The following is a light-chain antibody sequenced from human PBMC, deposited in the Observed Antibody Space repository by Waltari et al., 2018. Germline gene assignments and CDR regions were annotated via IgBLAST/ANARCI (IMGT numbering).Light chain of an antibody. CDR3: ATWDSRLSVVV. Sequence: QSVLTQPPSVSAAPGQRVTISCSGGSPNIGHNDVSWYQQFPGTAPKLLITDNKSRPFGIPDRFSGSKSGTSATLGITGLQTGDEADYYCATWDSRLSVVVFGGGTRVTVL. J-gene: IGLJ3*02. CDR1: SPNIGHND. V-gene: IGLV1-51*01. CDR2: DNK.